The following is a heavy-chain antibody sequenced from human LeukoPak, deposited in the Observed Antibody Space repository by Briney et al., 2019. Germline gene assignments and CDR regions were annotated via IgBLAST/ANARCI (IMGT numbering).Heavy chain of an antibody. V-gene: IGHV4-59*01. CDR2: IYYSGTT. CDR1: GGSISSYY. J-gene: IGHJ4*02. D-gene: IGHD6-13*01. CDR3: ARGVYIAAAQYGY. Sequence: ETLSLTCTVSGGSISSYYWSWIRQPPGKGLEWIGYIYYSGTTNYNPSLKSRVTISVDTSKNQFSLKLSSVTAADTAVYYCARGVYIAAAQYGYWGQGALVTVSS.